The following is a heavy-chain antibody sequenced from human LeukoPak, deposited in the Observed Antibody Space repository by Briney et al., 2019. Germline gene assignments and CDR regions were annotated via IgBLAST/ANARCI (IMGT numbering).Heavy chain of an antibody. CDR1: GDSVSSNSAA. Sequence: SQTLSLTCAISGDSVSSNSAAWNWIRQSPSRGLEWLGRTYYRSKWYNEYAASVKSRITISPDTSKNQFSLQLNSVTPEDSAVYYCARVPILLVGMAVAGDDAIGVWGQGTMGTVSS. CDR2: TYYRSKWYN. V-gene: IGHV6-1*01. CDR3: ARVPILLVGMAVAGDDAIGV. J-gene: IGHJ3*01. D-gene: IGHD6-19*01.